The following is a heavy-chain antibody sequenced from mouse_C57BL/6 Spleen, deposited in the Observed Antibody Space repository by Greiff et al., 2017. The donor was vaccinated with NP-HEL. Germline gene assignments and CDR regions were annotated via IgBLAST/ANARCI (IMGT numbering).Heavy chain of an antibody. CDR1: GYTFTSYW. CDR2: IDPSDSYT. V-gene: IGHV1-50*01. J-gene: IGHJ2*01. Sequence: VQLQQPGAELVKPGASVKLSCKASGYTFTSYWMQWVKQRPGQGLEWIGEIDPSDSYTNYNQKFKGKATLTVDPSSSTAYMQLSSLTSEDSAVYYCARRVTTGFDYWGQGTTLTVSS. D-gene: IGHD2-2*01. CDR3: ARRVTTGFDY.